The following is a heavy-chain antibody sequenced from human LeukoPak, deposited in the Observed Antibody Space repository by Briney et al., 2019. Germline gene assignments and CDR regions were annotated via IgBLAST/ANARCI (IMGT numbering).Heavy chain of an antibody. Sequence: PGGSPRLSCAASEFTFSDYSMNWVRQAPGKGLEWVASISSSRYIYYADSVKGRFTISRDNAKNTLYLQMNSLRAEDTALYYCARGGYGAHMGWGQGTLVTVSS. J-gene: IGHJ4*02. D-gene: IGHD4-17*01. CDR2: ISSSRYI. V-gene: IGHV3-21*01. CDR1: EFTFSDYS. CDR3: ARGGYGAHMG.